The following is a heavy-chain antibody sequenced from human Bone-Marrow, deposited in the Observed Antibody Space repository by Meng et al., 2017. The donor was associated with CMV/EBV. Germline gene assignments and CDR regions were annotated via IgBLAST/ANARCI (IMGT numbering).Heavy chain of an antibody. CDR3: ARPLESVGSGSSWFDP. V-gene: IGHV1-2*02. Sequence: ASVKVSCKASGYTFTGYYMHWVRQAPGQGLEWMGWINPNSGGTNYAQKFQGRVTMTRDTSISTAYMELSRLRSDDTAVYYCARPLESVGSGSSWFDPWGQGPLVTVSS. J-gene: IGHJ5*02. D-gene: IGHD3-10*01. CDR2: INPNSGGT. CDR1: GYTFTGYY.